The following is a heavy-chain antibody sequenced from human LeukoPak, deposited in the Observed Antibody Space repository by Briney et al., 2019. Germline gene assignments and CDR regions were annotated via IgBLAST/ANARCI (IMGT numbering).Heavy chain of an antibody. V-gene: IGHV1-18*01. CDR2: ISAYNSNT. Sequence: ASVKVSCKASGYTFTSYGISWVRQAPGQGLEWMGWISAYNSNTNYAQKLQGRVTMTTDTSTSTAYMELRSLRSDDTAVYYCARSPSRGGEFDYWGQGTLVTVSS. CDR1: GYTFTSYG. J-gene: IGHJ4*02. CDR3: ARSPSRGGEFDY. D-gene: IGHD3-16*01.